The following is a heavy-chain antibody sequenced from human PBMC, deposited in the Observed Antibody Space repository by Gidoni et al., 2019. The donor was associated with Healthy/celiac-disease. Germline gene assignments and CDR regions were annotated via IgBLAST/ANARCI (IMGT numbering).Heavy chain of an antibody. J-gene: IGHJ3*02. V-gene: IGHV4-39*01. CDR3: ARHLPAWYYYDSSGYYQHDAFDI. CDR1: GGSISSSSYY. CDR2: IYYSGST. Sequence: QLQLQESGPGLVKPSETLSLTCTVSGGSISSSSYYWGWIRSPPGKGREWIGSIYYSGSTYYNPSLKCRVTISVDTSKNQFSLKLSSVTAADTAVYYCARHLPAWYYYDSSGYYQHDAFDIWGQGTMVTVSS. D-gene: IGHD3-22*01.